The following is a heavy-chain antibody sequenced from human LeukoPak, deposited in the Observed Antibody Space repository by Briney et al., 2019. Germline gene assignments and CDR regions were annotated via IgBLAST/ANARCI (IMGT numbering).Heavy chain of an antibody. Sequence: PGGSLRLSCAASGFTFSSYSMNWVRQAPGKGLEWVSSISTSSSYIYYADSVKGRFTISRDNAKNSLYLQMNSLRAEDTAVYYCASRELYCSSITCSAPWGQGTLVTVSS. D-gene: IGHD2-2*01. CDR1: GFTFSSYS. V-gene: IGHV3-21*01. CDR3: ASRELYCSSITCSAP. CDR2: ISTSSSYI. J-gene: IGHJ5*02.